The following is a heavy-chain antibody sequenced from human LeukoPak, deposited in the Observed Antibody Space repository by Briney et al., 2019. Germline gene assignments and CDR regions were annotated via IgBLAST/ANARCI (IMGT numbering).Heavy chain of an antibody. D-gene: IGHD3-22*01. V-gene: IGHV1-69*13. CDR1: GGTFSSYA. Sequence: SVKVSCKASGGTFSSYAISWVRQAPGQGLEWMGGIIPIFGTANYAQKFQGRVTITADESTSTAYMELSSLRSEDTAVYYCARDRGSGYYYDYMDAWGKGTTVTISS. J-gene: IGHJ6*03. CDR3: ARDRGSGYYYDYMDA. CDR2: IIPIFGTA.